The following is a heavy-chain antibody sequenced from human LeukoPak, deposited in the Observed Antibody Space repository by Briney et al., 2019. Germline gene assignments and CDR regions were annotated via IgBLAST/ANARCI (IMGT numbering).Heavy chain of an antibody. Sequence: ASVKVSCKASGGTFSSYAISWVRQAPGQGLEWMGGIIPIFGTANYAQKFQGRVTITADESTSTAYMELRSLRSDDTAVYYCARDPSNSSGFHPHSDYWGQGTLVTVSS. D-gene: IGHD3-22*01. CDR2: IIPIFGTA. CDR3: ARDPSNSSGFHPHSDY. J-gene: IGHJ4*02. V-gene: IGHV1-69*13. CDR1: GGTFSSYA.